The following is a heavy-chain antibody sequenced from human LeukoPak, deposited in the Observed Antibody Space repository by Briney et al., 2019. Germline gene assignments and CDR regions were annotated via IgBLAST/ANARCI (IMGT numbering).Heavy chain of an antibody. D-gene: IGHD3-16*02. CDR2: INPNGGAT. CDR3: ARVSLYYDYVWGSYRPGHFDY. CDR1: GGTFSSYA. V-gene: IGHV1-2*04. J-gene: IGHJ4*02. Sequence: ASVKVSCKASGGTFSSYAISWVRQAPGQGLEWMGWINPNGGATTYAQQFQGWVIMTRDSSISTAYMELHRLRSDDTAVYYCARVSLYYDYVWGSYRPGHFDYWGQGTLVTVSS.